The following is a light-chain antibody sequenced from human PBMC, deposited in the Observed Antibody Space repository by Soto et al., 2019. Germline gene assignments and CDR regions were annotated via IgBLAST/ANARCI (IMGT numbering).Light chain of an antibody. Sequence: QSALTQRASVSGSPGQSITISCTGTSSDVGGYNYVSWYQQHPGKAPKLMIYEVSNRPSGVSNRFSGSKSGNTDSLTISGLQAEDEADYYCSSYTSSSTLKVFGGGTKVTVL. CDR2: EVS. J-gene: IGLJ2*01. V-gene: IGLV2-14*01. CDR1: SSDVGGYNY. CDR3: SSYTSSSTLKV.